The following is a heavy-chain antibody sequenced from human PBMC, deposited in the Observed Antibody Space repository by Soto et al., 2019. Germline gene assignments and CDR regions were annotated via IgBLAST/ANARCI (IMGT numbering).Heavy chain of an antibody. CDR3: ARWVTTGGLDV. D-gene: IGHD2-21*02. J-gene: IGHJ1*01. V-gene: IGHV3-30*19. CDR1: GFTFRSYV. Sequence: QVQLVESGGGVVQPGTSLRVSCVGSGFTFRSYVMHWVRQAPGKGLEWVALTSYDGSDKYYDDSVRGQFTISRDNSRNTVDLQMDSLGLEDAALYYCARWVTTGGLDVWGQGTLVSVSS. CDR2: TSYDGSDK.